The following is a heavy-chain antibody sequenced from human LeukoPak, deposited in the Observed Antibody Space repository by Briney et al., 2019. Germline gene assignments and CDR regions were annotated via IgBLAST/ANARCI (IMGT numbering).Heavy chain of an antibody. Sequence: GGSLRLSCVASRFTFSTSTMNWVRQAPGKGLEWVGSITGSGSCIYYAHAMRGRITISRDNAKNSLYLQMNTLRAEDTAVYFCVRNEGLLTMAGFWISAFDLWGQGTVVTVSS. CDR1: RFTFSTST. CDR3: VRNEGLLTMAGFWISAFDL. CDR2: ITGSGSCI. D-gene: IGHD3-3*01. J-gene: IGHJ3*01. V-gene: IGHV3-21*01.